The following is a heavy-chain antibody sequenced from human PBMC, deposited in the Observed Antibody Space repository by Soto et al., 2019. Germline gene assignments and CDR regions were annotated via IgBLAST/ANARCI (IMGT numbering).Heavy chain of an antibody. CDR2: TYYRSKWYN. CDR3: ARWESVHGAYSRSWYWSDP. V-gene: IGHV6-1*01. D-gene: IGHD6-13*01. Sequence: SQTLSLTCAISGDSVSSNSAAWNWIRQSPSRGLEWLGRTYYRSKWYNDYAVSVKSRITINPDTSKNQFSLQLNSVTPEDTAVYYCARWESVHGAYSRSWYWSDPWGQATLLTVFS. J-gene: IGHJ5*02. CDR1: GDSVSSNSAA.